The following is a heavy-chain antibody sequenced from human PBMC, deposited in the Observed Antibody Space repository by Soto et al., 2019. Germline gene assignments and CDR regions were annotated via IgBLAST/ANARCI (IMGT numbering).Heavy chain of an antibody. CDR1: GFTFSSYA. CDR2: ISGSGGST. D-gene: IGHD5-12*01. J-gene: IGHJ4*02. Sequence: GGSLRLSCAASGFTFSSYAMSWVRQAPGKGLEWVSAISGSGGSTYYADSVKGRFTISRDNSKNTLYLQMNSLRAEDTAVYYCAKSLVATSGSYYFDYWGQGTLVTVSS. CDR3: AKSLVATSGSYYFDY. V-gene: IGHV3-23*01.